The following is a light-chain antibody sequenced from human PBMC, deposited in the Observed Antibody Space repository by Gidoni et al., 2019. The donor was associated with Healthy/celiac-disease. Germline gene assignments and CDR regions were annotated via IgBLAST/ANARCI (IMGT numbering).Light chain of an antibody. Sequence: DIVMTQSPYSLAVSLGERATINCKSSQSVLYSSNNKNYLAWYQQKPGQPPKLLIYWASTRESGVPDRFSGSGSGKDFTLTISSLQDEDVAVYYCQQYYSTPQTFGQGTKVEIK. CDR3: QQYYSTPQT. CDR2: WAS. J-gene: IGKJ1*01. V-gene: IGKV4-1*01. CDR1: QSVLYSSNNKNY.